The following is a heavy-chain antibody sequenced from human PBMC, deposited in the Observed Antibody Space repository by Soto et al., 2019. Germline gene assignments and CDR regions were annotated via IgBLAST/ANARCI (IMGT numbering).Heavy chain of an antibody. Sequence: ASVKVSCKASGYTFLTYAIYWVRQAPGQRLEWMGWINAGNGNTKYSQKFHGRVTITRDTTARTAYMELRSLQSEDTAVYYCARSIAARLYYFYGMDVWGQGTTVTVSS. CDR3: ARSIAARLYYFYGMDV. V-gene: IGHV1-3*01. CDR2: INAGNGNT. D-gene: IGHD6-6*01. CDR1: GYTFLTYA. J-gene: IGHJ6*02.